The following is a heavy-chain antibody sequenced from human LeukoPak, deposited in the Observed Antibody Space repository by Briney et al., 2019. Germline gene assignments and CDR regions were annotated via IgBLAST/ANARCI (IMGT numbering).Heavy chain of an antibody. CDR3: ARFEGYSSSWYLPY. CDR2: IYSGGST. CDR1: GLTVSSNY. Sequence: GGALRLSCGASGLTVSSNYMSWVRQAPGKGLEWVSVIYSGGSTYYADSVKGRFTISRDNSKNTLYLQMNSLRAEDTAVYYCARFEGYSSSWYLPYWGQGTLVTVSS. V-gene: IGHV3-66*01. D-gene: IGHD6-13*01. J-gene: IGHJ4*02.